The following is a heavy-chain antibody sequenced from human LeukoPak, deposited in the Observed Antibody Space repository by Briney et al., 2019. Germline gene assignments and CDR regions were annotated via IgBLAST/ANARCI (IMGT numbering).Heavy chain of an antibody. CDR2: ISPTGDII. V-gene: IGHV3-11*01. CDR1: EFTFGVYY. CDR3: AREHWAAPDH. Sequence: GGSLRLSCAASEFTFGVYYMTWIRQAPGRGLEPLSFISPTGDIIKYVDSVKGRFTISRDNAKSSMYLEMNSLRAEDTAVYHCAREHWAAPDHWGQGTLVTVSP. J-gene: IGHJ4*02. D-gene: IGHD3-16*01.